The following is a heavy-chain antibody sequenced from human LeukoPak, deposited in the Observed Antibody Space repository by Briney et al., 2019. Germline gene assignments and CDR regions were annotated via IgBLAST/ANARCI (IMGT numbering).Heavy chain of an antibody. CDR1: DDSIRSYY. V-gene: IGHV4-59*01. CDR3: GRWGYFDSGNYFVVDY. Sequence: SETLSLTCTVSDDSIRSYYWNWIRQAPGKALEWIGYIHNNGDTAYNFSLKSRVTISMDTSKNQFSLKLSSVTAADTAVYYCGRWGYFDSGNYFVVDYWGQGTVVTVSS. CDR2: IHNNGDT. D-gene: IGHD3-22*01. J-gene: IGHJ4*02.